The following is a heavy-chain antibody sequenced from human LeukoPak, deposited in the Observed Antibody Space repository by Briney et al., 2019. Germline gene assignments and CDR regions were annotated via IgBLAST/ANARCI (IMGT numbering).Heavy chain of an antibody. D-gene: IGHD4-11*01. CDR2: ISSSGSTK. V-gene: IGHV3-48*02. CDR1: GITFSSYS. Sequence: GGSLRLSCGASGITFSSYSMNWVRQAPGKGLEWVSYISSSGSTKYYADSVKGRFTISRDNAKNSLYLQMNSLRDEDTAVYYCARERIPSNGYYYYDMDVWGQGTTVTVSS. CDR3: ARERIPSNGYYYYDMDV. J-gene: IGHJ6*02.